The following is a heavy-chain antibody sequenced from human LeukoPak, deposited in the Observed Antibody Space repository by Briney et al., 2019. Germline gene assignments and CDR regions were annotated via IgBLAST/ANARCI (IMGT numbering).Heavy chain of an antibody. CDR3: ARGPQKYCSGGSCYPGWYYFDY. Sequence: SETLSLTCTVSGGSISSGGYYWSWIRQHPGKGLEWIGYIYYSGSTYYNPSLKSRVTISVDTSKNQFSLKLSSVTAADTAVYYCARGPQKYCSGGSCYPGWYYFDYWGQGTLVTVSS. CDR1: GGSISSGGYY. D-gene: IGHD2-15*01. J-gene: IGHJ4*02. V-gene: IGHV4-31*03. CDR2: IYYSGST.